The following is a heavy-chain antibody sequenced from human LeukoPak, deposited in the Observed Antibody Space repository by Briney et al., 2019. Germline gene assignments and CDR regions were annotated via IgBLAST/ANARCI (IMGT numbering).Heavy chain of an antibody. D-gene: IGHD3-10*01. CDR3: AKADATIGGAFDT. V-gene: IGHV3-23*01. CDR2: ISGTADSK. J-gene: IGHJ3*02. Sequence: GGSLRLSCAASRFIFRNYAMSWVRQAPGRGREWLSIISGTADSKYYADSVKVRFTISRDNPRSTLYLEMNILRAEDTAVYYCAKADATIGGAFDTWGQGTMVIVSS. CDR1: RFIFRNYA.